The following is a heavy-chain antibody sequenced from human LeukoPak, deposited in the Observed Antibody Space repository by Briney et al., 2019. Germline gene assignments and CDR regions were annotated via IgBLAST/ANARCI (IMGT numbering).Heavy chain of an antibody. D-gene: IGHD2-2*01. V-gene: IGHV4-39*01. Sequence: SETLSLTCSVSGDSISSRSYYWGWIRQPPGKGLEWIGAIYYSGCTYYNPSLKSRVTMSVDTSKNQFSLKLSSVTATDTAVYYCARHSNSGCTSTRCHIDYWGQGTLVTVSS. CDR3: ARHSNSGCTSTRCHIDY. CDR1: GDSISSRSYY. CDR2: IYYSGCT. J-gene: IGHJ4*02.